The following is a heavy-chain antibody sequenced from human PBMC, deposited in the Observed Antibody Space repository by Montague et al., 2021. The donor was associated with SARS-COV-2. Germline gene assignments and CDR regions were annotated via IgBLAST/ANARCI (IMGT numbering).Heavy chain of an antibody. CDR2: VYYSRGT. J-gene: IGHJ4*02. Sequence: SETLSLTCTVSGDSVSRDFWTWIRQPPGKGLEWLGYVYYSRGTTXNPSLRGRVSIAVDTSKNQFSLRLSTVTAADTTVYYCVRDPAASGSGSFFDNWGQGTLVAVSS. CDR3: VRDPAASGSGSFFDN. V-gene: IGHV4-59*02. D-gene: IGHD1-26*01. CDR1: GDSVSRDF.